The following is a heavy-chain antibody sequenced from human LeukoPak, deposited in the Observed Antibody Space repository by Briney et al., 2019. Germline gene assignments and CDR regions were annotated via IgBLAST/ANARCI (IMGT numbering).Heavy chain of an antibody. CDR1: GGTFSSYT. CDR2: IIPILGIA. D-gene: IGHD3-10*01. CDR3: ARAGMVNFYGSGSYYYFDY. Sequence: ASVKVSCKASGGTFSSYTISWVRQAPGQGLEWMGRIIPILGIANYAQKFQGRVTITADESTSTAYMELSSLRSEDTAVYYCARAGMVNFYGSGSYYYFDYWGQGTLVTVSS. V-gene: IGHV1-69*02. J-gene: IGHJ4*02.